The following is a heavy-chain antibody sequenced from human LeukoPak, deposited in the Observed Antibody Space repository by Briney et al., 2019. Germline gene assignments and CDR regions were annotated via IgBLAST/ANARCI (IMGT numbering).Heavy chain of an antibody. J-gene: IGHJ4*02. CDR2: IHYTGTT. D-gene: IGHD4-23*01. Sequence: SETLSLTCTVSGGSISISRHYWAWIRQPPGKGLDWIGTIHYTGTTYYNPSLRSRVSISVDRSTNQFSLRVSPVTAADTAVYYCATYGNSAVYWGQGTLVTVSS. CDR3: ATYGNSAVY. V-gene: IGHV4-39*07. CDR1: GGSISISRHY.